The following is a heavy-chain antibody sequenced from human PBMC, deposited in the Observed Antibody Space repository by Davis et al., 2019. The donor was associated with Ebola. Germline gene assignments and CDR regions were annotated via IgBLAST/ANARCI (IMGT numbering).Heavy chain of an antibody. V-gene: IGHV3-7*03. D-gene: IGHD3-9*01. CDR3: ARDSYFDWLLGGYFDY. CDR2: IKQDGSEK. CDR1: GFTFSSYW. Sequence: GESLKISCAAPGFTFSSYWMSWVRQAPGKGLEWVANIKQDGSEKYYVDSVKGRFTISRDNAKNSLYLQMNSLRAEDTAVYYCARDSYFDWLLGGYFDYWGQGTLVTVSS. J-gene: IGHJ4*02.